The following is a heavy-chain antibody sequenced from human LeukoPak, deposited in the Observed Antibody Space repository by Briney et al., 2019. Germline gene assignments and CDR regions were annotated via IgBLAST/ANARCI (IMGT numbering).Heavy chain of an antibody. Sequence: GGSLRLSCAASGFTFSSYAMSWVRQAPGKGLEWVSVIYSGGSTYYADSVKGRFTISRDNSKNTLYLQMNSLRAEDTAVYYCARVRRYDYVWGSYRRDDAFDIWGQGTMVTVSS. V-gene: IGHV3-53*01. CDR1: GFTFSSYA. J-gene: IGHJ3*02. D-gene: IGHD3-16*02. CDR3: ARVRRYDYVWGSYRRDDAFDI. CDR2: IYSGGST.